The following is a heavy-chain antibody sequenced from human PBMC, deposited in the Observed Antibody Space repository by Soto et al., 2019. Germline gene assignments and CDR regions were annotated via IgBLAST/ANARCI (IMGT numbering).Heavy chain of an antibody. Sequence: GASVNASCKASGYSPTRYYMHWVRQAPGQGLEWMGISNPSDGTTSHAQKFQGRVTMTRDTSTSTVYMELNSLRSEDTAVYYCARDGYNFYDYYGMDVWGQGTTVTVSS. CDR1: GYSPTRYY. CDR2: SNPSDGTT. V-gene: IGHV1-46*03. J-gene: IGHJ6*02. CDR3: ARDGYNFYDYYGMDV. D-gene: IGHD5-18*01.